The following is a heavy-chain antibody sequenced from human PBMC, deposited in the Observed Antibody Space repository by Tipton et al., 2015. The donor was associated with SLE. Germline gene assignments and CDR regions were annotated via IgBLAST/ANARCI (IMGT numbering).Heavy chain of an antibody. V-gene: IGHV3-48*03. Sequence: SLRLSCTGSGFIFSTSEINWVRQAPGKGLEWVAYMDSGGTTIHYADSVEGRFIISRDNAQSSLFLQMNSLRTEDTAVYYCATVTSDSSGWYHSDYWGQGILVTVSS. CDR1: GFIFSTSE. D-gene: IGHD6-19*01. CDR2: MDSGGTTI. J-gene: IGHJ4*02. CDR3: ATVTSDSSGWYHSDY.